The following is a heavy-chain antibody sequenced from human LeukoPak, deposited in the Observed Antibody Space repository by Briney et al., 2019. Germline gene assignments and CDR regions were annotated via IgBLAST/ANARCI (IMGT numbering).Heavy chain of an antibody. D-gene: IGHD2-2*01. Sequence: GGSLRLSCAASGFTFSSYAMVWVRQAPGKGLEWVSAISCSGGNTYYADSVKGRFTISRDNSKNTLYLQMNSLRAEDTAVYYCGKPYFLGYCSSTSCPRTFDYWGQRTLVTVSS. CDR1: GFTFSSYA. J-gene: IGHJ4*02. V-gene: IGHV3-23*01. CDR2: ISCSGGNT. CDR3: GKPYFLGYCSSTSCPRTFDY.